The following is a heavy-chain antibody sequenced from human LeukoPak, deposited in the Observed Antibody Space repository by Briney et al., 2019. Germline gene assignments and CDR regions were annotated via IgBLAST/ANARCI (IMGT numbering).Heavy chain of an antibody. J-gene: IGHJ4*02. D-gene: IGHD1-26*01. CDR2: TYYRSKWYN. V-gene: IGHV6-1*01. CDR3: ARAQAYSGRIFDY. CDR1: GDSVSSNSAA. Sequence: SQTLSLTCAISGDSVSSNSAAWNWIRQSPSRGLEWLGRTYYRSKWYNEYAVSVKSRITINPDTSKNQFSLQLNSVTPEDTALYHCARAQAYSGRIFDYWGQGTLVTVSS.